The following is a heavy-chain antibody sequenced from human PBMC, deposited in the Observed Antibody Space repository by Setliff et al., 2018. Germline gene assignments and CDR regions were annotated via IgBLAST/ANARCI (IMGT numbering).Heavy chain of an antibody. Sequence: GASVKVSCKASGYTFTSYDINWVRQATGQGLEWMGWMNPSSGATIYAQKFQGRVTMTWDTSISTAYMELSRLRSDDTAVYYCARGGPGVVIMPAAKLFDYWGQGTLVTVSS. V-gene: IGHV1-2*02. CDR2: MNPSSGAT. CDR1: GYTFTSYD. D-gene: IGHD2-2*01. J-gene: IGHJ4*02. CDR3: ARGGPGVVIMPAAKLFDY.